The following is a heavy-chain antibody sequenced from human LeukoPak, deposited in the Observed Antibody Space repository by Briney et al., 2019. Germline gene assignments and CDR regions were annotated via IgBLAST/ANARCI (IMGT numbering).Heavy chain of an antibody. D-gene: IGHD2-15*01. CDR3: ARLSGRPFDY. CDR1: GGSFSGYY. J-gene: IGHJ4*02. V-gene: IGHV4-34*01. CDR2: INHSGST. Sequence: SETLSLTCAVYGGSFSGYYWSWIRQPPGKGLEWIGEINHSGSTNYNPSLKSRVTISVDTSKNRFSLKLSSVTAADTAVYYCARLSGRPFDYWGQGTLVTVSS.